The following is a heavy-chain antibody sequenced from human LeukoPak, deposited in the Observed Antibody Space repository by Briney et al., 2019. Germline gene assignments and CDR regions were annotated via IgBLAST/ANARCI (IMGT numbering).Heavy chain of an antibody. CDR2: IYSGGST. CDR3: AKVYSSSSDFNAFDI. Sequence: GGSLRLSCAASGFTVSSNYMSWVRQAPGKGLEWVSVIYSGGSTYYADSVKGRFTISRDNSKNTLYLQMSSLRAEDTAVYYCAKVYSSSSDFNAFDIWGQGTMVTVSS. J-gene: IGHJ3*02. V-gene: IGHV3-66*01. D-gene: IGHD6-6*01. CDR1: GFTVSSNY.